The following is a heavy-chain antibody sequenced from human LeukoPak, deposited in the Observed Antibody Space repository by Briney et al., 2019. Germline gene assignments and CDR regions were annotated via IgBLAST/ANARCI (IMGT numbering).Heavy chain of an antibody. CDR2: IYLSGSA. CDR3: ARVDTAVVTHYYYGMDV. J-gene: IGHJ6*02. V-gene: IGHV4-4*07. D-gene: IGHD5-18*01. Sequence: PSETLSLTCTVSGGSISSYYWSWIRQPAGKGLEWIGRIYLSGSATYNPSLESRVTISIDASQNQFSLRLSSVTAADTAVYYCARVDTAVVTHYYYGMDVWGQGTTVTVSS. CDR1: GGSISSYY.